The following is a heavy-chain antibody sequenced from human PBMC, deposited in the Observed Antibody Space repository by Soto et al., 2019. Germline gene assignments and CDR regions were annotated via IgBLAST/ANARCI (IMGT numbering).Heavy chain of an antibody. CDR2: IYPGDSDT. D-gene: IGHD2-8*02. J-gene: IGHJ5*02. CDR1: GYAFSSYW. Sequence: GESLKISCQGSGYAFSSYWIAWVRQMPGKGLEWMGIIYPGDSDTRYSPSFQGQVTISVDKSITTAYLQWSSLKASDTAMYYCSRGYCTATICDPWFDPWGQGTLVTVSS. V-gene: IGHV5-51*01. CDR3: SRGYCTATICDPWFDP.